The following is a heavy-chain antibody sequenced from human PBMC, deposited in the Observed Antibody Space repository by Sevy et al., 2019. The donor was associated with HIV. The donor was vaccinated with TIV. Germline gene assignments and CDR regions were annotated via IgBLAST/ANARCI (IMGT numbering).Heavy chain of an antibody. Sequence: SETLSLTCAVSGGSISSSNWWSWVRQPPGKGLEWIGEIYHSGSTNYNSSLKSRVTISVDKSKNQFSLKLSSVTAADTAVYYCARAEGYGDPLDYWGQGTLVTVSS. D-gene: IGHD4-17*01. J-gene: IGHJ4*02. CDR3: ARAEGYGDPLDY. V-gene: IGHV4-4*02. CDR2: IYHSGST. CDR1: GGSISSSNW.